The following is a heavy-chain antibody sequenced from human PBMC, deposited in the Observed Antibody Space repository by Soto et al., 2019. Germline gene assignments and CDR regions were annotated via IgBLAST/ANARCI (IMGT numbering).Heavy chain of an antibody. CDR2: INQNGRDK. V-gene: IGHV3-7*01. J-gene: IGHJ6*02. CDR1: GFTLSNYW. Sequence: GGSLRLSCAASGFTLSNYWMSWVRQAPGKGLEWVANINQNGRDKYYVDSMKGRFTISRDNAKELLYLQMNSLRAEDTAGYYCARETTTPVVNYGMDVWGQGTTVTVSS. D-gene: IGHD2-2*01. CDR3: ARETTTPVVNYGMDV.